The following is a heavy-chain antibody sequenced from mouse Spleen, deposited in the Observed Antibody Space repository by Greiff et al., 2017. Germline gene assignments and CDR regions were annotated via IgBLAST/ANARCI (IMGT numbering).Heavy chain of an antibody. D-gene: IGHD1-2*01. Sequence: VQLKESGPELVKPGASVKMSCKASGYTFTSYVMHWVKQKPGQGLEWIGYINPYNDGTKYNEKFKGKATLTSDKSSSTAYMELSSLTSEDSAVYYCARKGYGYEEGAMDYWGQGTSVTVSS. CDR3: ARKGYGYEEGAMDY. J-gene: IGHJ4*01. CDR1: GYTFTSYV. V-gene: IGHV1-14*01. CDR2: INPYNDGT.